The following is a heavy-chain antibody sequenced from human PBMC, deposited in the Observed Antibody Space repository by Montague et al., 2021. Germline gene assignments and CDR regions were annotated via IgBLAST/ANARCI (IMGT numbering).Heavy chain of an antibody. J-gene: IGHJ5*02. V-gene: IGHV4-59*11. Sequence: SETLSLTCTISGGSIRSHYWNWIRQPPGKGLEWIGYTYYSGSTNYNPSLKSRVNISLDTSNYQFSLNLRSVTAADTAVYYCARALAARWWFDPWGQGTLVTVSS. CDR1: GGSIRSHY. D-gene: IGHD6-6*01. CDR3: ARALAARWWFDP. CDR2: TYYSGST.